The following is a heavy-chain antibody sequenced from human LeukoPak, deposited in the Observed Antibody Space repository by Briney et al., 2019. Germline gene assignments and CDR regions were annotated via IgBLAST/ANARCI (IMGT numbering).Heavy chain of an antibody. Sequence: SVKVSCKASGGTFSSYAISWVRQAPGQGLEWMGRIIPIFGTANYAQRFQGRVTITADKSTSTAYMELSSLRPEDTAVYYCARDLHWWNYDGDRVDYWGQGTLVTVSS. J-gene: IGHJ4*02. CDR3: ARDLHWWNYDGDRVDY. CDR2: IIPIFGTA. V-gene: IGHV1-69*06. D-gene: IGHD1-7*01. CDR1: GGTFSSYA.